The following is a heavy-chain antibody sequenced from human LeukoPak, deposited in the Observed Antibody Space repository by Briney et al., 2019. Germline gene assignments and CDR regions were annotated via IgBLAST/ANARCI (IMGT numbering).Heavy chain of an antibody. CDR2: ISSTGSTI. Sequence: GGSLRLSCVGSGFMFSDYYMSWIRQAPGKGLEWVSFISSTGSTIYQADSVKGRFTISRDNGKNSLYLQMNSLRAEDTAVYYCAREVCSSTSCYPGYWGQGTLVTVSS. CDR1: GFMFSDYY. V-gene: IGHV3-11*04. CDR3: AREVCSSTSCYPGY. D-gene: IGHD2-2*01. J-gene: IGHJ4*02.